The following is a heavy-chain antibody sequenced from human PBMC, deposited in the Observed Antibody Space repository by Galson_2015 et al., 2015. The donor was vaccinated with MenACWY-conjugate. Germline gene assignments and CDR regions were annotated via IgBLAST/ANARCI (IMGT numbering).Heavy chain of an antibody. CDR2: ISYDGSNK. J-gene: IGHJ4*02. Sequence: LRLSCAASGFTFSSYDMHWVRQAPGKGLDWVAVISYDGSNKYYADSVKGRFTISRDKNTLYLEMISLRGEDMAVYYCARYLRFTDYFDYWGQGTLVTVSS. V-gene: IGHV3-30*04. CDR3: ARYLRFTDYFDY. CDR1: GFTFSSYD. D-gene: IGHD3-3*01.